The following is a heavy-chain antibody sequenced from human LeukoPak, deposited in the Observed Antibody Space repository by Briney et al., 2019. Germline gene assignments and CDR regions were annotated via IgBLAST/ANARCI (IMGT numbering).Heavy chain of an antibody. CDR3: ARVGAAASYGMDV. J-gene: IGHJ6*02. Sequence: PSETLSLTCTVSGGSISSGGYYWSWIRQHPGKGLEWIGYIYYSGSTYYNPSLKSRATISVDTSKNQFSLKLSSVTAADTAVYYCARVGAAASYGMDVWGQGTTVTVSS. D-gene: IGHD6-25*01. V-gene: IGHV4-31*03. CDR1: GGSISSGGYY. CDR2: IYYSGST.